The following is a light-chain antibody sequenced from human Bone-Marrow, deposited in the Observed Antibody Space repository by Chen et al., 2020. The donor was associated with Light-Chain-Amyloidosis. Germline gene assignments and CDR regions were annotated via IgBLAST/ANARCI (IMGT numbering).Light chain of an antibody. CDR1: SSDVGGDNH. CDR2: AVT. CDR3: SSYTITNTLV. J-gene: IGLJ1*01. V-gene: IGLV2-14*01. Sequence: QSALTQPASVSGSPGQSLTISSTVTSSDVGGDNHVSWYQHHPDKAPKLMIYAVTNRPSWFPDRFSGSKSDNTASLTISGLQTEDEADYFCSSYTITNTLVFGSGTRVTVL.